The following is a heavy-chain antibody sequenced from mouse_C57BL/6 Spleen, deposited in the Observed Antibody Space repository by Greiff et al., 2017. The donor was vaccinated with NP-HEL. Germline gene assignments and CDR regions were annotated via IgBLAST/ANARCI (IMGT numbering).Heavy chain of an antibody. Sequence: QVQLQQPGAELVKPGASVKLSCKASGYTFTSYWMHWVKQRPGQGLEWIGMIHPNSGSTNYNEKFKSKATLTVDKSSSTAYMQLSSLTSEDSAVYYCAPLATVVATGGWGQGTTLTVSS. J-gene: IGHJ2*01. V-gene: IGHV1-64*01. CDR3: APLATVVATGG. D-gene: IGHD1-1*01. CDR2: IHPNSGST. CDR1: GYTFTSYW.